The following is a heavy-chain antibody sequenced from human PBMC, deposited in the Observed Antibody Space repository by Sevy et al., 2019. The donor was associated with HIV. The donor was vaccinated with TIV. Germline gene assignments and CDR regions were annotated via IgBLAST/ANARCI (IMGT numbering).Heavy chain of an antibody. D-gene: IGHD5-18*01. J-gene: IGHJ6*02. CDR3: AGGHTLPYSYGPHYYYYYGMDV. CDR2: IIPIFGTA. Sequence: ASVKVSCKASGGTFSSYAISWVRQAPGQGLEWMGGIIPIFGTANYAQKFQGRVTITADESTSTAYMELSSLGSEDTAVYYCAGGHTLPYSYGPHYYYYYGMDVWGQGTTVTVSS. CDR1: GGTFSSYA. V-gene: IGHV1-69*13.